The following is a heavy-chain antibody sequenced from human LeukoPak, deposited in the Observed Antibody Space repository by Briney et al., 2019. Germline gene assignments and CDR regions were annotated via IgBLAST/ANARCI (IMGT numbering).Heavy chain of an antibody. CDR2: IRDDGKEK. CDR3: ASLYGMDV. CDR1: GFTFRDPW. J-gene: IGHJ6*02. V-gene: IGHV3-7*01. Sequence: GGSLRLSCAASGFTFRDPWMTWVRQAPGKGLEWLANIRDDGKEKFYADSVKGRFTISRDNAKNSLYLQMNSLRAEDTAVYYCASLYGMDVWGQGTTVTVSS.